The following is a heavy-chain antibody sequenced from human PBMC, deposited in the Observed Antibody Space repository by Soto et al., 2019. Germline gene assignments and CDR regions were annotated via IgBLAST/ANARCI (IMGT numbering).Heavy chain of an antibody. CDR2: VYTSDYT. CDR1: GASIRSYY. J-gene: IGHJ6*02. Sequence: SESLSLTCSVSGASIRSYYWHWIRQPPGKGLEWIGYVYTSDYTRYSSSLKSRLTISVDTSKSQFYLRLNSVTAADTAVYYCASSAGHSGHFFYYNGMDVWGQGTTVTVSS. D-gene: IGHD2-15*01. CDR3: ASSAGHSGHFFYYNGMDV. V-gene: IGHV4-4*08.